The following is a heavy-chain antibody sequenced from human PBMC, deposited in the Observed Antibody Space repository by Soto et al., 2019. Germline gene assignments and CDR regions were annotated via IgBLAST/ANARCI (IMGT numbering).Heavy chain of an antibody. V-gene: IGHV4-4*09. CDR2: IYKGGSI. CDR1: GGSISNDY. D-gene: IGHD3-22*01. CDR3: ARAYYDRSGYAVDP. Sequence: SETLSLTCRVSGGSISNDYWTWIRQPPGKGLEWIGYIYKGGSINYNPSLKSRVTISVDTSNNQFSLKLSSVTAAYTAVYYCARAYYDRSGYAVDPWGQGTLVTVSS. J-gene: IGHJ5*02.